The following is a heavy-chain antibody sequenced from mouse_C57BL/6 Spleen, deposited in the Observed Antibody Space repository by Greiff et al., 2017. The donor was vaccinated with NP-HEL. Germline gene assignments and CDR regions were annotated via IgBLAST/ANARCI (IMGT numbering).Heavy chain of an antibody. CDR2: IRNKANGYTT. V-gene: IGHV7-3*01. Sequence: EVQGVESGGGLVQPGGSLSLSCAASGFTFTDYYMSWVRQPPGKALEWLGFIRNKANGYTTEYSASVKGRFTISRDNSQSILYLQMNALRAEDSATYYCARYVASGYFDYWGQGTTLTVSS. CDR3: ARYVASGYFDY. CDR1: GFTFTDYY. D-gene: IGHD1-1*01. J-gene: IGHJ2*01.